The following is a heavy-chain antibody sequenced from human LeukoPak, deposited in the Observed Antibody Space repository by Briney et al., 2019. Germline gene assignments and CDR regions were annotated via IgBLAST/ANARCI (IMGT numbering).Heavy chain of an antibody. D-gene: IGHD6-19*01. CDR3: VRDWQWLVF. CDR2: ISCSDTTT. CDR1: GFTFSNYE. Sequence: PGGSLRLSCVASGFTFSNYEMIWVRQAPGKGLEWVSYISCSDTTTYYADSVKGRFTISRDNAKNSLYLQMNSLRAEDTAVYYCVRDWQWLVFWGQGTLVTVSS. V-gene: IGHV3-48*03. J-gene: IGHJ4*02.